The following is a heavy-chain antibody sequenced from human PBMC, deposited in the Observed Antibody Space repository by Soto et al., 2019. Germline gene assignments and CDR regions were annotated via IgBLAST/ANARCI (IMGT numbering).Heavy chain of an antibody. CDR3: ARGSWDDVSGHYYMDV. D-gene: IGHD1-1*01. CDR1: GDRVSSNSAA. V-gene: IGHV6-1*01. J-gene: IGHJ6*03. Sequence: SPTLSLTCDISGDRVSSNSAAWNWIRQTPSRGLEWLGRTYYKSKWYNNYALSVQSRITVNPDTSKNQFSLQLNSVTPEDTAVYYCARGSWDDVSGHYYMDVWGKGTTVTVSS. CDR2: TYYKSKWYN.